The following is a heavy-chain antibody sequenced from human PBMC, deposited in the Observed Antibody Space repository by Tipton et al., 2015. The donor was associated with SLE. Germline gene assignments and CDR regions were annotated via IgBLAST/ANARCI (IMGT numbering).Heavy chain of an antibody. CDR2: IKQDGSEK. D-gene: IGHD2-2*01. J-gene: IGHJ4*02. Sequence: SLRLSCAASGFTFSSYWMSWVRQAPGKGLEWVANIKQDGSEKYYVDSVKGRFTISRDNAKNSLYLQMNSLRAEDTAVYYCAREPPPRSSSTSSTDYWGQGTLVPVSS. CDR3: AREPPPRSSSTSSTDY. CDR1: GFTFSSYW. V-gene: IGHV3-7*01.